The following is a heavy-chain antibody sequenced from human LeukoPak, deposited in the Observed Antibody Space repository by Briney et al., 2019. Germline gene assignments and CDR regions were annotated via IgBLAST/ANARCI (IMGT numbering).Heavy chain of an antibody. CDR2: FYSGST. D-gene: IGHD5-24*01. J-gene: IGHJ4*02. Sequence: PSETLSLTCTVSGGSISSHYWSWIRQPPGKGLEWIGYFYSGSTNYNPSLNSRVTISADTSENQFSLQLTSVTAADTAVYYCARGQRWLQYDLGYWGQGTLVTVSS. V-gene: IGHV4-59*11. CDR1: GGSISSHY. CDR3: ARGQRWLQYDLGY.